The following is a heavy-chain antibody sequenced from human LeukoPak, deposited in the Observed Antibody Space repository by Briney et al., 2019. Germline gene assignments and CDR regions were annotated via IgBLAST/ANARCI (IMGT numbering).Heavy chain of an antibody. Sequence: ASVKVSCKASGYTFTGYYMHWVRQAPGQGLEWMGWINPNSGGTNYAQKFQGRVTITTDESTSTAYMELSSLRSEDTAVYYCARLDGSEYYFDYWGQGTLVTVSS. CDR1: GYTFTGYY. V-gene: IGHV1-2*02. J-gene: IGHJ4*02. D-gene: IGHD5-24*01. CDR2: INPNSGGT. CDR3: ARLDGSEYYFDY.